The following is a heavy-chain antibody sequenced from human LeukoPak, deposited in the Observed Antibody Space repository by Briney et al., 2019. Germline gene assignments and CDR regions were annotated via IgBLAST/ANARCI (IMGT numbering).Heavy chain of an antibody. D-gene: IGHD3-16*01. CDR3: AREGGGYYFDY. CDR2: IKQDGSEK. CDR1: GFTFSSYW. V-gene: IGHV3-7*01. J-gene: IGHJ4*02. Sequence: PGGSLRLSCAASGFTFSSYWMSWVRQAPGKGLEWVDNIKQDGSEKYYVDSVKGRFTISRDNAKNSLYLQMNSLRAEDTAVYYCAREGGGYYFDYWGQGTLVTVSS.